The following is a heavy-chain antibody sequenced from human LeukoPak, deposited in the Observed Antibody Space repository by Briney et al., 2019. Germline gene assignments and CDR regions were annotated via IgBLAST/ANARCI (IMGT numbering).Heavy chain of an antibody. V-gene: IGHV1-18*01. CDR1: GYTFTSYG. J-gene: IGHJ4*02. CDR3: ASEATPGGYQRG. Sequence: ASVKVSCKASGYTFTSYGSSWVRQAPGQGLEWMGWISAYNSNTNYAQKLQGRVTMTTDTSTSTAYMELRSLRSDDTAVYYCASEATPGGYQRGWGQGTLVTVSS. CDR2: ISAYNSNT. D-gene: IGHD2-2*01.